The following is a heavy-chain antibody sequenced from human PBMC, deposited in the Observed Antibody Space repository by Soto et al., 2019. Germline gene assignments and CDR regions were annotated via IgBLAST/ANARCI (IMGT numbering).Heavy chain of an antibody. CDR1: GFTFSGYW. D-gene: IGHD4-17*01. V-gene: IGHV3-7*01. CDR3: ARKEGGYGGAPAY. J-gene: IGHJ4*02. CDR2: ISPDGSVN. Sequence: GGSLRLSCAASGFTFSGYWMSWVRQSPGKGLEWVANISPDGSVNSCLDSVKGRFTISRDNAKKSLYLQMDSLRVEDTAVYYCARKEGGYGGAPAYWGQGTLVTVSS.